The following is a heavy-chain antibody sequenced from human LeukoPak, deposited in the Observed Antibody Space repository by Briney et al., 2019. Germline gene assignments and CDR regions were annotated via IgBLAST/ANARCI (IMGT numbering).Heavy chain of an antibody. CDR3: ARGRYCSSTSCYRSSDYYYGMDV. V-gene: IGHV4-34*01. CDR1: GGSFSGYY. CDR2: INHSGST. D-gene: IGHD2-2*02. J-gene: IGHJ6*02. Sequence: SETLSLTCAVYGGSFSGYYWSWIRQPPGKGLEWIGEINHSGSTNYNPSLKSRVTISVDTSKNQFSLKLSSVTAADTAVYYCARGRYCSSTSCYRSSDYYYGMDVWGQGTTVTVSS.